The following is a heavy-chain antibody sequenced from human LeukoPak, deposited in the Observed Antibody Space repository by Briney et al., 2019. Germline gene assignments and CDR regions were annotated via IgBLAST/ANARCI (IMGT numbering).Heavy chain of an antibody. CDR2: IIPIFGTA. D-gene: IGHD2-2*01. Sequence: ASVKVSCKASGGTFSSYAISWVRQAPGQGLEWMGGIIPIFGTANYAQKFQGRVTITADGSTSTAYMELSSLRSEDTAVYYCARDRGECSSTSCDDAFDIWGQGTMVTVSS. V-gene: IGHV1-69*13. J-gene: IGHJ3*02. CDR1: GGTFSSYA. CDR3: ARDRGECSSTSCDDAFDI.